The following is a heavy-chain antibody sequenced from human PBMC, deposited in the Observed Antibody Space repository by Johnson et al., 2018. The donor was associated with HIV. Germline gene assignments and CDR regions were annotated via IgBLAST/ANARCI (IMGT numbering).Heavy chain of an antibody. CDR3: AKIISGFYLYDACDI. CDR2: ISWNGGST. V-gene: IGHV3-20*04. CDR1: GFTFDDYA. D-gene: IGHD5-12*01. Sequence: VQLVESGGGVVQPGRSVRLSCAAAGFTFDDYAMHWVRQAPGKGLEWVSGISWNGGSTGYADSVKGRFTISRDNAKNTLYLQRNSLGAEDTATYYCAKIISGFYLYDACDIWGQGTMVTVSS. J-gene: IGHJ3*02.